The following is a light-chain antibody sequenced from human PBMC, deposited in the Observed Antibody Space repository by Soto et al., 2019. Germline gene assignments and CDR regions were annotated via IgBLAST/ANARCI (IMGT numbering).Light chain of an antibody. V-gene: IGLV2-18*02. CDR2: DVI. Sequence: QSVLTQPPSVSGSPGQSVTISCTGTSSDVGSSNGVSWYQQPPGTAPKLKIYDVINRPSGVPDRFSGSKSGNTASLTISGLQAEDEADYYCSSYTTSSTYVFGTGTKVTVL. CDR3: SSYTTSSTYV. J-gene: IGLJ1*01. CDR1: SSDVGSSNG.